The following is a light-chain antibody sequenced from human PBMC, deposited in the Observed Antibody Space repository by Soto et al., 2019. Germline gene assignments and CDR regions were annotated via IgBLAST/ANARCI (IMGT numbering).Light chain of an antibody. CDR3: QQYNNWPWT. CDR2: GAS. J-gene: IGKJ1*01. CDR1: QSVDTK. Sequence: ILLTQSRFTVSLPPGERSTLSFTASQSVDTKLAWYQQKPGQAPRLLIHGASTRATGFPGRFSGSGSGTDFTLTISSLQSEDFAVYYCQQYNNWPWTFGQGTKVDIK. V-gene: IGKV3-15*01.